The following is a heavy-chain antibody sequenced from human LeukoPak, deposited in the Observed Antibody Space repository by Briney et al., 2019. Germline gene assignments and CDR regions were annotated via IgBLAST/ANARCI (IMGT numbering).Heavy chain of an antibody. CDR1: GFTFSGSA. D-gene: IGHD3-3*01. CDR2: IRSKANSYAT. CDR3: TRLAYYDFWSGSPDAFDI. Sequence: PGGSLRLSCAASGFTFSGSAMHWVRQASGKGLEWVGRIRSKANSYATAHAASVKGRFTISRDDSKNTAYLQMNSLKTEDTAVYYCTRLAYYDFWSGSPDAFDIWGQGTMVTVSS. J-gene: IGHJ3*02. V-gene: IGHV3-73*01.